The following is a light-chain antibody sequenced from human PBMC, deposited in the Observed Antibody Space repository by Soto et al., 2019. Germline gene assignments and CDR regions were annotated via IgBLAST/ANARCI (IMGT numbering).Light chain of an antibody. V-gene: IGKV1-33*01. Sequence: DIQITPSPSCLCPSXVDCVTITCQASQDISNYLNWYQQKLGKAPKLLIYDASNLETGVPSRFSGSGSGTDFTFTISSLQPEDIATYYCQQYSHLITFGQGTRLEIK. J-gene: IGKJ5*01. CDR1: QDISNY. CDR2: DAS. CDR3: QQYSHLIT.